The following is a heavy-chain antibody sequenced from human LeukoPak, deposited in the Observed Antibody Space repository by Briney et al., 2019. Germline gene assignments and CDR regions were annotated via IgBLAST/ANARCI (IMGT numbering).Heavy chain of an antibody. CDR1: GFTFSSYA. Sequence: GGPLRLSCAASGFTFSSYAMHWVRQAPGKGLEWVAVISYDGSNKYYADSVKGRFTISRDNSKNTLYLQMNSLRAEDTAVYYCARDSWHHYYYYGMDVWGQGTTVTVSS. D-gene: IGHD5-12*01. J-gene: IGHJ6*02. CDR3: ARDSWHHYYYYGMDV. CDR2: ISYDGSNK. V-gene: IGHV3-30*04.